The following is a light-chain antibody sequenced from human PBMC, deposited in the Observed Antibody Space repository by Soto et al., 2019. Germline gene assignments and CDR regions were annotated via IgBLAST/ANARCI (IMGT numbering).Light chain of an antibody. CDR3: QQYGSSPPTYA. CDR1: QSVSSKY. J-gene: IGKJ2*01. Sequence: EIVLTQSPGTLSLSPGERATLSCRASQSVSSKYLAWYQQKPGQAPRLLIYGASSRATDIPDRFSGSGSGTDFTLTVSRLGPEDFAVYYCQQYGSSPPTYAFGQGTKLEIK. CDR2: GAS. V-gene: IGKV3-20*01.